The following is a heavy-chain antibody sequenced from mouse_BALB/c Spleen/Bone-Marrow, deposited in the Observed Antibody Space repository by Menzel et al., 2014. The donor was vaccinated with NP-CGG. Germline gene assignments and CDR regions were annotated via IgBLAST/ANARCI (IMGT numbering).Heavy chain of an antibody. J-gene: IGHJ2*01. CDR3: ARRRGYDYAFDY. CDR2: IRSGGTDT. Sequence: EVQVVESGGGIVKPGGSLKLSCAASGFAFSSYDMSWVRQTPEKRLEWVATIRSGGTDTYYSDSVKGRITISRDNARNTLYLQMSSLRSEDTALYYCARRRGYDYAFDYWGQGTTLAVSS. V-gene: IGHV5-9*02. CDR1: GFAFSSYD. D-gene: IGHD2-4*01.